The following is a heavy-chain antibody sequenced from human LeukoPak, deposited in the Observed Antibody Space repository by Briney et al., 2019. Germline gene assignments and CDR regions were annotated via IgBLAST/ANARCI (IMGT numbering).Heavy chain of an antibody. CDR3: AKERIAAARPYYFDY. CDR1: GFTFSDYY. V-gene: IGHV3-11*01. CDR2: ISSSGSTI. J-gene: IGHJ4*02. Sequence: GGSLRLSCAAAGFTFSDYYMSWIRQAPGKGLEWVSYISSSGSTIYYADSVKGRFTISRDNSKNALYLQMTRLRVEDAAVYYCAKERIAAARPYYFDYWGQGTLVTVSS. D-gene: IGHD6-13*01.